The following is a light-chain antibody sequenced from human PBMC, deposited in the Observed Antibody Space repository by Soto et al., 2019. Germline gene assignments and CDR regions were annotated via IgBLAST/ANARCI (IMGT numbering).Light chain of an antibody. CDR1: SSEVGYYNY. Sequence: QSALTQPASVSGSPGQSISISCAGASSEVGYYNYVSWYQQHPGKAPKLMMYEVSNRPSGVSNRFYGSKSGNTASLTISGLQAEDEADYYCSSYALLFGTGTKATVL. V-gene: IGLV2-14*01. J-gene: IGLJ1*01. CDR3: SSYALL. CDR2: EVS.